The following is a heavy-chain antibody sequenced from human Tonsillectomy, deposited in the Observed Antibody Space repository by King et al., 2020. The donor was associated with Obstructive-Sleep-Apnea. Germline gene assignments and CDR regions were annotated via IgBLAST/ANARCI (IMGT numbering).Heavy chain of an antibody. CDR3: ARLYYDSSGYYFDY. CDR2: IYYSGST. D-gene: IGHD3-22*01. CDR1: GGSISSYY. J-gene: IGHJ4*02. Sequence: VQLQESGPGLVKPSETLSLTCTVSGGSISSYYWSWIRQPPGKGLEWIGYIYYSGSTNYNPSLKSRVTISVDTSENQFSLKLSSVTAADTAVYYCARLYYDSSGYYFDYWGQGTLVTVSS. V-gene: IGHV4-59*08.